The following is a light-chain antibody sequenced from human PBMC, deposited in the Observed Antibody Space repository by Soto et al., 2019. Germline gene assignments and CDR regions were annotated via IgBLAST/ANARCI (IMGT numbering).Light chain of an antibody. V-gene: IGLV2-8*01. CDR1: RNDVGGYNY. J-gene: IGLJ1*01. CDR3: SSYAGAFYV. Sequence: QSARTKPPSASGSPGQSVTISCTGTRNDVGGYNYVSWYQQHPGKAPKLLISEVSKRPSGVPDRFSGSKSGNAASLTVSGLQAEDEADYYCSSYAGAFYVFGTGTKVTVL. CDR2: EVS.